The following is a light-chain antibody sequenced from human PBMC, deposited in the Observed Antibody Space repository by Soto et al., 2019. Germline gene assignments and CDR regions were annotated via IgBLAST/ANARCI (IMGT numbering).Light chain of an antibody. CDR3: QQYDNFPIT. J-gene: IGKJ5*01. V-gene: IGKV1-33*01. CDR1: HDIINF. Sequence: DTQMTQSPSSLSASVGDRVTITCQASHDIINFLNWYQQKPGKAPKVLIYGSSNLETGVPSRFSGSGSGTHFTFTISSLQPEDFATYYCQQYDNFPITFGQGTRLEIK. CDR2: GSS.